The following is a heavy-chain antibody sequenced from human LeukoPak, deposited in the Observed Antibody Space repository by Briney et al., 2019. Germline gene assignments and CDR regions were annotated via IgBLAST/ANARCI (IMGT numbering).Heavy chain of an antibody. D-gene: IGHD3-10*01. CDR3: ARELLWFGEGSDY. Sequence: ASVKVSCKASGYTFTSYYMHWVRQASGQGLEWMGIINPSGGSTSYAQKFQGRVTMTRDMSTSTVYMELSSLRSEDTAVYYCARELLWFGEGSDYWGQGTLVTVSS. CDR2: INPSGGST. CDR1: GYTFTSYY. V-gene: IGHV1-46*01. J-gene: IGHJ4*02.